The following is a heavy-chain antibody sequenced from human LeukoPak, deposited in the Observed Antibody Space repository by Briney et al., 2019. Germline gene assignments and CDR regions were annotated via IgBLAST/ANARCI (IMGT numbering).Heavy chain of an antibody. V-gene: IGHV3-23*01. Sequence: GGSLRLSCAASGFTFSSYAISWVRQAPGKGLEWVSSISGSGGGTYYPDSVEGRFTISRDNSKNTLYLQMNSLRAEDTAVYYCARGIVGATIRALGFDYWGQRTLVTVSS. CDR3: ARGIVGATIRALGFDY. CDR1: GFTFSSYA. J-gene: IGHJ4*02. D-gene: IGHD1-26*01. CDR2: ISGSGGGT.